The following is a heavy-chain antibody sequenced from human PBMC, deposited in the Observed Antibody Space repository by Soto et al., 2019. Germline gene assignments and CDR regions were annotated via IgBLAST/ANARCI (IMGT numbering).Heavy chain of an antibody. J-gene: IGHJ4*02. V-gene: IGHV1-69*06. Sequence: QVQLVQSGAEVKKPGSSVKVSCEASGGTFSGHAISWVRQAPGQGPEWMGGLIPLFGTTQHAQNFQVRLTIPADKSTSTAYLELTSLRFEDTAIYYCARGPNWGYRFDSWGQGTLVTVSS. CDR2: LIPLFGTT. CDR3: ARGPNWGYRFDS. CDR1: GGTFSGHA. D-gene: IGHD7-27*01.